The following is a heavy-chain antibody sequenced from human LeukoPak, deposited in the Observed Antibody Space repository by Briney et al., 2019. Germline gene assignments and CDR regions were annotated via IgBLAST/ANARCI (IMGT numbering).Heavy chain of an antibody. CDR2: ISSDGSST. CDR1: GFTFSNYW. Sequence: GGSLRLSCAASGFTFSNYWMQRVRQAPGKGLVWVSRISSDGSSTTYADSVKGRFTISRDNAKNTLYLQMNSLRAEDTAVYYCARSQRKYYFDYWGQGTLITVSS. V-gene: IGHV3-74*01. CDR3: ARSQRKYYFDY. J-gene: IGHJ4*02. D-gene: IGHD6-25*01.